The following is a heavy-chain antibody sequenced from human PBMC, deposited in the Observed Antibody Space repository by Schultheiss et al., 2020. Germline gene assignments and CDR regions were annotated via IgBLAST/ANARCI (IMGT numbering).Heavy chain of an antibody. J-gene: IGHJ4*02. V-gene: IGHV4-34*01. CDR1: GFTFSDYY. CDR3: ARHVGSGCDY. D-gene: IGHD6-19*01. Sequence: ESLKISCAASGFTFSDYYMSWIRQAPGKGLEWIGEINHSGSTNYNPSLKSRVTISVDTSKNQFSLKLSSVTAADTAVYYCARHVGSGCDYWGQGTLVTV. CDR2: INHSGST.